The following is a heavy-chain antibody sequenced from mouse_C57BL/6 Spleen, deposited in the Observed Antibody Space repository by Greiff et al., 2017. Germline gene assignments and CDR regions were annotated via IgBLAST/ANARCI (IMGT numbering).Heavy chain of an antibody. D-gene: IGHD2-2*01. J-gene: IGHJ4*01. V-gene: IGHV1-69*01. CDR1: GYTFTSYW. CDR2: IDPSDSYT. Sequence: QVQLQQPGAELVMPGASVKLSCKASGYTFTSYWMHWVKQRPGQGLEWIGEIDPSDSYTNYNQKFKGKSTLTVDKSSSTAYMQLSSLTSEDSAVDYCARTSGYHYAMDYWGQGTSVTVSS. CDR3: ARTSGYHYAMDY.